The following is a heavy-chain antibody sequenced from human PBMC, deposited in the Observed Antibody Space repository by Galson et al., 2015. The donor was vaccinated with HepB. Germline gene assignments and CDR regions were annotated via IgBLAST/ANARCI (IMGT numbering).Heavy chain of an antibody. CDR1: GASISISTFY. J-gene: IGHJ6*02. V-gene: IGHV4-39*01. Sequence: LSLTCSVSGASISISTFYWVWIRQTPVKGLEWIGNVHSSGVTYYNPSLNNRVTVSGDTAKSQFSLRVRSVTAADTAVYYCVRALGGSYFYGMDVWGQGTTVIVSS. CDR3: VRALGGSYFYGMDV. CDR2: VHSSGVT.